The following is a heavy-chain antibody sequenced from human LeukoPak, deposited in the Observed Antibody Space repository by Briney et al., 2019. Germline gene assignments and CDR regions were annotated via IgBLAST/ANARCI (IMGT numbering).Heavy chain of an antibody. CDR1: GYTFTSYA. V-gene: IGHV1-3*01. CDR2: INAGNGNT. Sequence: ASVKVSCKASGYTFTSYAMHWVRQAPGQRLEWMGWINAGNGNTKYSQKFQGRVTITRDTSASTAYMELSSMRSEDTAVYYCARSWQKQWLVDAFDIWGQETMGTVSS. CDR3: ARSWQKQWLVDAFDI. D-gene: IGHD6-19*01. J-gene: IGHJ3*02.